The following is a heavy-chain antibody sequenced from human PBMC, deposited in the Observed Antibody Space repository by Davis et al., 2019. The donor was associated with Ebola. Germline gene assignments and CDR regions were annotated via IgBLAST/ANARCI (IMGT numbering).Heavy chain of an antibody. CDR2: ISGYEDNR. J-gene: IGHJ6*04. D-gene: IGHD3-10*01. CDR3: ARDLATSSGAHFFYFGMDV. Sequence: ASVKVSCKVSGYTLTELSMHWVRQAPGQGLEWMGWISGYEDNRNYAPRFQDRITLTKDRATSTVYMELRRLTSDDTAVYYCARDLATSSGAHFFYFGMDVWGEGTSVAVSS. CDR1: GYTLTELS. V-gene: IGHV1-18*01.